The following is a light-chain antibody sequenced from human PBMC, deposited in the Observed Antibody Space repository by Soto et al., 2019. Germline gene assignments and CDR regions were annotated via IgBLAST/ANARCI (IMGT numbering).Light chain of an antibody. Sequence: AVVTQEPSFSVSPGRTVTLTCGLSSGSVSTSYYPSWYQQTPGQAPRTLIYSTNTRSSGVPDRISASILGNKAALTITGAQADDESVYYCVLYMGSGWVFGGGTKLTVL. CDR2: STN. V-gene: IGLV8-61*01. J-gene: IGLJ3*02. CDR3: VLYMGSGWV. CDR1: SGSVSTSYY.